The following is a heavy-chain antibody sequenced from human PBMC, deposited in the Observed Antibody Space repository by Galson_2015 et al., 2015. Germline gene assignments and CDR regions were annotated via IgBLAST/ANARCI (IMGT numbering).Heavy chain of an antibody. CDR3: ARDSCETTCSPAPNWFDP. Sequence: SLRLSCAASGFTFSSYHMNWVRQAPGKGLEWVSYISSSSTTIYCADSVKGRFTISRDNAKNSLYLQMNSLRDEDTAAYYCARDSCETTCSPAPNWFDPWGQGTLVTVSS. CDR1: GFTFSSYH. D-gene: IGHD1-1*01. CDR2: ISSSSTTI. J-gene: IGHJ5*02. V-gene: IGHV3-48*02.